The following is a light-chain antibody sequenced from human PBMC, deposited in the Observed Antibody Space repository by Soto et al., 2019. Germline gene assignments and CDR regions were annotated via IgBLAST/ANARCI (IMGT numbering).Light chain of an antibody. Sequence: QSVLTQPPSASGTPGQSVTISCSGSSSNIGSKDVNWYQQLPETAPKVLMYSNNQRPSGVPDRFSGSKSGTSASLAISGLQSEDEADYYCAAWDDSLNGYVFGTGTKVT. CDR1: SSNIGSKD. J-gene: IGLJ1*01. CDR2: SNN. CDR3: AAWDDSLNGYV. V-gene: IGLV1-44*01.